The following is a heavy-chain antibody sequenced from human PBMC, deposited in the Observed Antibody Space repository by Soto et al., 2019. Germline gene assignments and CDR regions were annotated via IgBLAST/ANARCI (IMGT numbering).Heavy chain of an antibody. CDR3: ARAYCSSTSCYHDAFDI. J-gene: IGHJ3*02. V-gene: IGHV3-7*01. Sequence: EVQLVESGGGLVQPGGSLRLSCAASGFTFSSYWMSWVRQAPGKGLEWVANIKQDGSEKYYVDSVKGRFTISRDNAKNSLYLQMNSLRAEDTAVYYCARAYCSSTSCYHDAFDIWGQGTMVTVSS. CDR1: GFTFSSYW. D-gene: IGHD2-2*01. CDR2: IKQDGSEK.